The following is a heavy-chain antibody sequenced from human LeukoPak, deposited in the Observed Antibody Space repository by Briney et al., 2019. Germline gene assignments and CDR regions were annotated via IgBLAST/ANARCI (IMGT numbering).Heavy chain of an antibody. CDR3: ARGYSYGSPFDY. Sequence: ASVKVSCKASGYTFTGYYMHWVRQAPGQGLEWMGRINPNSGGTNYAQKFQGRVTMTRDTSISTAYMELSRLRSEDTAVYYCARGYSYGSPFDYWGQGPLVTISS. D-gene: IGHD5-18*01. V-gene: IGHV1-2*06. CDR2: INPNSGGT. CDR1: GYTFTGYY. J-gene: IGHJ4*02.